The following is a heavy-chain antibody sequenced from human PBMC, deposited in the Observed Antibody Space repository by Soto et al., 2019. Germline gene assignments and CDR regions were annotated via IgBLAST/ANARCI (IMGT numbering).Heavy chain of an antibody. V-gene: IGHV3-33*06. J-gene: IGHJ4*02. CDR2: IWYDGSKR. CDR3: AKKLHFGSGTYYFYFDY. CDR1: GFTFSSYN. D-gene: IGHD3-10*01. Sequence: GGSLRLSCAASGFTFSSYNIHWVRQAPGKGLEWVAVIWYDGSKRYYGDSVKGRFIISRDNSKNTLYLQMNSLRAEDTAVYYCAKKLHFGSGTYYFYFDYWGQGTLVTVSS.